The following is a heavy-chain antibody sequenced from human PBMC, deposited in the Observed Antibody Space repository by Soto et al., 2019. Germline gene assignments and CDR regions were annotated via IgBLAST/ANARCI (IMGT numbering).Heavy chain of an antibody. Sequence: SETLSLTCTVSGGSISSYYWSWIRQPPGKGLEWIGYIYYSGSTNYNPSLKSRVTISVDTSKNQFSLKLSSVTAADTAVYYCARWDYYCSGSSMDVWGQGTTVTVSS. CDR3: ARWDYYCSGSSMDV. V-gene: IGHV4-59*08. CDR1: GGSISSYY. CDR2: IYYSGST. D-gene: IGHD3-10*01. J-gene: IGHJ6*02.